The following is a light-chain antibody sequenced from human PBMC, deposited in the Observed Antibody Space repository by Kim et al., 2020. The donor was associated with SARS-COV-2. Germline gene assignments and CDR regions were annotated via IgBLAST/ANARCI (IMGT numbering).Light chain of an antibody. CDR3: QCYDNSLRGLV. CDR1: GSNVGARYD. CDR2: GNT. Sequence: ATGQRVTIARTGSGSNVGARYDVQWYQQHPGTAPKLLTHGNTNRPSDRFSGSKSGTTASLAITGLQAEDEADYYCQCYDNSLRGLVFGGGTQLTVL. J-gene: IGLJ3*02. V-gene: IGLV1-40*01.